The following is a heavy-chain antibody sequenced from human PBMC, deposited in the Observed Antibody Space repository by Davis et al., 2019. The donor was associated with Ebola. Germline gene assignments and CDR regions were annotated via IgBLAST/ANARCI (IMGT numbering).Heavy chain of an antibody. CDR3: ANAKWELRTYYYYGMDV. CDR1: GFTFSGSA. V-gene: IGHV3-73*01. CDR2: IRSKANSYAT. J-gene: IGHJ6*02. Sequence: GGSLRLSCAASGFTFSGSAMHWVRQASGKGLEWVGRIRSKANSYATAYAASVKGRFTISRDNSKNTLYLQMNSLRAEDTAVYYCANAKWELRTYYYYGMDVWGQGTTVTVSS. D-gene: IGHD1-26*01.